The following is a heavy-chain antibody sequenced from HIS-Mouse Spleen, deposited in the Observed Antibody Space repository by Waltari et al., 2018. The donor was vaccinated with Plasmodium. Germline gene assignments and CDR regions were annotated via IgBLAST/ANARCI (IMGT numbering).Heavy chain of an antibody. V-gene: IGHV3-30-3*01. J-gene: IGHJ4*02. Sequence: QVQLVASGGGVVQPGRSLRLYCAAAGFTFSTYAMHWVRQAPGKGLEWVAVISYDGNNKYYADSVKGRFTISRDNSKNTLYLQMNSLRAEDTAVYYCARDRRLAFDYWGQGTLVTVSS. CDR3: ARDRRLAFDY. CDR2: ISYDGNNK. CDR1: GFTFSTYA. D-gene: IGHD2-15*01.